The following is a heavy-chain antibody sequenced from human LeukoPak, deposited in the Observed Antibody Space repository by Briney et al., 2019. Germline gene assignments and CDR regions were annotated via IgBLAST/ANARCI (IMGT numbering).Heavy chain of an antibody. CDR1: GFSFSSYA. D-gene: IGHD1-26*01. CDR3: AKDASYALYNWFDP. CDR2: ISWNSGSI. V-gene: IGHV3-9*01. Sequence: PGGSLRLSCATSGFSFSSYAMHWVRQAPGKGLEWVSGISWNSGSIGYADSVKGRFTISRDNAKNSLYLQMNSLRAEDTALYYCAKDASYALYNWFDPWGQGTLVTVSS. J-gene: IGHJ5*02.